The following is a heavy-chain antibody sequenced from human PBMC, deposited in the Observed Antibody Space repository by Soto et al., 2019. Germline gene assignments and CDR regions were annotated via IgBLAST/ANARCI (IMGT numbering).Heavy chain of an antibody. D-gene: IGHD1-1*01. CDR1: GFTFSSYS. V-gene: IGHV3-21*01. CDR3: ARDLEPIYYYYYGMDV. Sequence: GGSLRLSCAASGFTFSSYSMNWVRQAPGKGLEWVSSISSSSSYIYYADSVKGRFTISRDNAKNSLYLQMNSLSAEDTAVYYCARDLEPIYYYYYGMDVWGQGTTVTVSS. CDR2: ISSSSSYI. J-gene: IGHJ6*02.